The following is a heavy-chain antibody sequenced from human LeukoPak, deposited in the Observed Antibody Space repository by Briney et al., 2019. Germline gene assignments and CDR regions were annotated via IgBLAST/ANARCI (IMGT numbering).Heavy chain of an antibody. V-gene: IGHV3-43*02. Sequence: GGSLRLSCAASGFTFDDYAMHWVRQAPGKGLEWVSLISGDGGSTYYADSVKGRFTISRDNSKKSLYLQMNSLRTEDTALYYCAKDTMDTAMVNPGMCDYWGQGTLVTVSS. D-gene: IGHD5-18*01. CDR1: GFTFDDYA. J-gene: IGHJ4*02. CDR3: AKDTMDTAMVNPGMCDY. CDR2: ISGDGGST.